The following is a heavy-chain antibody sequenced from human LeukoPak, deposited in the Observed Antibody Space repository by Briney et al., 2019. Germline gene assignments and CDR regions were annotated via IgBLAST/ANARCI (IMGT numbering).Heavy chain of an antibody. CDR1: GFAFNVFG. D-gene: IGHD2-8*01. CDR2: IKSDGGFT. Sequence: GGSLRLSCEGSGFAFNVFGMHWIRQAPGKGLEWVAFIKSDGGFTNYAEAVKGRFTISRDNSDNTVFLQMESVRADDTAVYYCARKLMSSRRFEYWGQGPLVTVSS. J-gene: IGHJ4*02. CDR3: ARKLMSSRRFEY. V-gene: IGHV3-30*02.